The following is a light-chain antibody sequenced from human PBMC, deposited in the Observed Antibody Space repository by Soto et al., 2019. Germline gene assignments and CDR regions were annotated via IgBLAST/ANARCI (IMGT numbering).Light chain of an antibody. CDR3: RKLYTGPLP. CDR2: DAS. Sequence: IVLTQSPATLSLSPGERATLSCKASQSISNSLGWFQQKPGQAPRLLIDDASNRATGIPARFTGSGSGSDSPPTTSALEPEVFGFYSCRKLYTGPLPSGGGPKVE. V-gene: IGKV3-11*01. J-gene: IGKJ4*01. CDR1: QSISNS.